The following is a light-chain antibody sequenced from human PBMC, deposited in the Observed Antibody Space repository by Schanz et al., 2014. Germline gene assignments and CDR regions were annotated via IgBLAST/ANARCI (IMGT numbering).Light chain of an antibody. Sequence: QSVLTQPPSVSGAPGQRVTISCTGSSSNIGAGYDVHWYQQLPGTAPKLLIYGNSNRPSGVPDRFSGSKSGTSASLAITGLQAEDEADYYCCSYAGIDTPYVFGTGTKLTVL. CDR1: SSNIGAGYD. J-gene: IGLJ1*01. CDR3: CSYAGIDTPYV. CDR2: GNS. V-gene: IGLV1-40*01.